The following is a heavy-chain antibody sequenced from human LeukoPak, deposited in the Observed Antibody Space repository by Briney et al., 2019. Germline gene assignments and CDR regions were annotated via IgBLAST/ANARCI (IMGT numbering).Heavy chain of an antibody. CDR2: ISSNGGST. J-gene: IGHJ3*02. CDR3: AMLDSSGWCGPGTAFDI. CDR1: GFTFSSYA. D-gene: IGHD6-19*01. Sequence: PGGSLRLSCAASGFTFSSYAMHWVRQAPGKGLEYVSAISSNGGSTYYANSVKGRFTISRDNSKNTLYLQMGSLRAEDMAVYYCAMLDSSGWCGPGTAFDIWGQGTMVTVSS. V-gene: IGHV3-64*01.